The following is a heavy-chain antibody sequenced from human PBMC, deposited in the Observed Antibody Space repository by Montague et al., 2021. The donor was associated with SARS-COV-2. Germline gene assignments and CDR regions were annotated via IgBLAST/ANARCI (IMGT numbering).Heavy chain of an antibody. Sequence: TLSLTCTVSGDSISSGTHYWIRIRQPAGQGLEWIVRIYTSGGTNPNPSRKSRVTISGAASNHHFSLNLSSVTAADAAVYYCARVGGNEYRFFDYWGQGSLVTVSS. CDR2: IYTSGGT. V-gene: IGHV4-61*02. D-gene: IGHD1-1*01. CDR1: GDSISSGTHY. CDR3: ARVGGNEYRFFDY. J-gene: IGHJ4*02.